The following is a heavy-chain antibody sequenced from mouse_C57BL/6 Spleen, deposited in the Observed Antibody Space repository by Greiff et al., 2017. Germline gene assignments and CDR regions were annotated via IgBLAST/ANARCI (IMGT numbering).Heavy chain of an antibody. V-gene: IGHV1-76*01. J-gene: IGHJ1*03. Sequence: QVHVKQSGAELVRPGASVKLSCKASGYTFTDYYINWVKQRPGQGLEWIARIYPGSGNTYYNEKFKGKATLTAEKSSSTAYMQLSRLTSEDSAVYFCARSHYYGSSYENWDLWYFDVWGTGTTVTVSS. CDR3: ARSHYYGSSYENWDLWYFDV. D-gene: IGHD1-1*01. CDR1: GYTFTDYY. CDR2: IYPGSGNT.